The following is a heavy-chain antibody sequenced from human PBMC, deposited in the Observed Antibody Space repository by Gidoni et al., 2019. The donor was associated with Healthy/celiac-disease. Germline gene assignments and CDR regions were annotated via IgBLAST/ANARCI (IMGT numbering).Heavy chain of an antibody. D-gene: IGHD1-7*01. V-gene: IGHV1-18*04. J-gene: IGHJ5*02. CDR1: GYTFTSYG. CDR2: ISAYNGNT. CDR3: ARASLELGRWYNWFDP. Sequence: QVQLVQSGAEVQKPGASVKVSCKASGYTFTSYGISWVRQAPGQGLEWMGWISAYNGNTTYAQKLQGRVTMTTDTSKSTAYMELRSLRSDDTAVYYCARASLELGRWYNWFDPWGQGTLVTVSS.